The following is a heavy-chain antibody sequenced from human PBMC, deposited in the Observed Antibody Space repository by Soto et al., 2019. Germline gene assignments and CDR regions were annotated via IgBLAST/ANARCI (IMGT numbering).Heavy chain of an antibody. Sequence: SETLSLTCAVYGGSFSGYYWSWIRQPPGKGLEWIGEINHSGSTNYNPSLKSRVTMSVDTSKNQFSLKLSSVTAADTAVYYCARGRYGGYVDYWGQGTLVTVSS. CDR1: GGSFSGYY. V-gene: IGHV4-34*01. J-gene: IGHJ4*02. D-gene: IGHD2-15*01. CDR3: ARGRYGGYVDY. CDR2: INHSGST.